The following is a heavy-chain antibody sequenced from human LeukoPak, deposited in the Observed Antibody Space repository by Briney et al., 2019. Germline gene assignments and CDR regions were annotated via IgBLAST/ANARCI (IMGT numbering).Heavy chain of an antibody. D-gene: IGHD2-15*01. CDR3: ARGALGYCSGGSCYSFDY. CDR1: GFTFSSYA. Sequence: GGSLRLSCAASGFTFSSYAMHWVRQAPGKGLEWVAVISYDGSNKYYADSVKGRFTISRDNSKNTLYLQMNSLRAEDTAVYYCARGALGYCSGGSCYSFDYWGQGTLVTVSS. CDR2: ISYDGSNK. V-gene: IGHV3-30*04. J-gene: IGHJ4*02.